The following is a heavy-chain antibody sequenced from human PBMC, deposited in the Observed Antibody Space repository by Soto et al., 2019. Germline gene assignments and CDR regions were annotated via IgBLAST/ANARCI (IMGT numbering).Heavy chain of an antibody. V-gene: IGHV1-58*02. D-gene: IGHD1-26*01. CDR2: IIVGNGNT. CDR3: AAPRGQWELPTDI. CDR1: GYTFTSYG. J-gene: IGHJ3*02. Sequence: SVKVSCKASGYTFTSYGISWVRQAPGQRLEWMGWIIVGNGNTNYAQKFQERVTITTDMSTSTAYMELSSLRSEDTAVYYCAAPRGQWELPTDIWGQGTMVTVSS.